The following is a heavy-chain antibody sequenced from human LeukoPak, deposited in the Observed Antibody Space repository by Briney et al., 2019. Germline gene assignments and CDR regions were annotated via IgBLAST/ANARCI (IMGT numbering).Heavy chain of an antibody. CDR1: GGGSISDYP. CDR2: ITHTAIL. J-gene: IGHJ4*02. CDR3: ARGRGEAAGLDH. D-gene: IGHD6-13*01. V-gene: IGHV4-34*01. Sequence: SETLSLTCAISGGGSISDYPWNWIRQSPGKGLEWVGEITHTAILNYNPSLKGRVAISVDTSKSQVSLKLDSMTAADTARYYCARGRGEAAGLDHWGQGTLVTVSS.